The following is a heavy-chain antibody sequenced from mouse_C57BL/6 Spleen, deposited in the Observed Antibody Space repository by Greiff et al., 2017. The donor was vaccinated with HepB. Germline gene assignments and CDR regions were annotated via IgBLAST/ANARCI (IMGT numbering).Heavy chain of an antibody. V-gene: IGHV7-3*01. Sequence: EVKLVESGGGLVQPGGSLSLSCAASGFTFTDYYMSWVRQPPGKALEWLGFIRNKANGYTTEYSASVKGRFTISRDNSQSILYLQMNALRAEDSATYYCARSLNLLRDYYAMDYWGQGTSVTVSS. J-gene: IGHJ4*01. CDR3: ARSLNLLRDYYAMDY. CDR2: IRNKANGYTT. D-gene: IGHD1-1*01. CDR1: GFTFTDYY.